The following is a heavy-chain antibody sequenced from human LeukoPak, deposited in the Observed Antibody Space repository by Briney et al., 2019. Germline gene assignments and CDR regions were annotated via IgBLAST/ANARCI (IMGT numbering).Heavy chain of an antibody. J-gene: IGHJ4*02. D-gene: IGHD2-2*01. CDR3: AKDKDVVVPAAMEFDY. Sequence: SGGSLRLSCAASGFTFSSYGMHWVRQAPGKGLKCVAVISYDGSNKYYADSVKGRFTISRDNSKNTLYLQMNSLRAEDTAVYYCAKDKDVVVPAAMEFDYWGQGTLVTVSS. V-gene: IGHV3-30*18. CDR1: GFTFSSYG. CDR2: ISYDGSNK.